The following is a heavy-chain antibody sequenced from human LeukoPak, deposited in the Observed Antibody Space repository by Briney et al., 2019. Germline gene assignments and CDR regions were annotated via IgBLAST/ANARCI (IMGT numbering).Heavy chain of an antibody. CDR2: INANSGAT. J-gene: IGHJ4*02. CDR3: ARSDAFRSGWPLD. D-gene: IGHD3-22*01. V-gene: IGHV1-2*02. CDR1: GYNFTAYY. Sequence: ASVKVSCKDSGYNFTAYYMHSVRQAPGQGLEWMGWINANSGATNYGQKFQGRVTMTRDTSISTVYMELSRLRSDDTAVFYCARSDAFRSGWPLDWGQGTLVTVSS.